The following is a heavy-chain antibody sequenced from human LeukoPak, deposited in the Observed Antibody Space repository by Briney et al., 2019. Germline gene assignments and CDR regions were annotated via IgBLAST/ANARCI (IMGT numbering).Heavy chain of an antibody. V-gene: IGHV4-34*01. CDR2: INHSGST. CDR3: ARRNHLGYCSGGSCYSSPPDY. J-gene: IGHJ4*02. CDR1: GGSFSGYY. Sequence: KTSETLSLTCAVYGGSFSGYYWSWIRQPPGKGLEWIGEINHSGSTNYNPSLKSRVTISVDTSKNQFSLKLSSATAADTAVYYCARRNHLGYCSGGSCYSSPPDYWGQGTLVTVSS. D-gene: IGHD2-15*01.